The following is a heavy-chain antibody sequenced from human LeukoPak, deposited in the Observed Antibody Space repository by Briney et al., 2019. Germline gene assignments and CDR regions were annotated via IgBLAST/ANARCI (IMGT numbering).Heavy chain of an antibody. CDR1: GFTFDDYA. V-gene: IGHV3-9*01. CDR3: AKDKSSNWYGSRTFDI. D-gene: IGHD6-13*01. CDR2: ISWNSGSI. J-gene: IGHJ3*02. Sequence: PGGSLRLSCAASGFTFDDYAMHWVRQAPGKGLEWVSGISWNSGSIGYADSVKGRFTISRDNAKNSLYLQMNSLRAEDTAVYYCAKDKSSNWYGSRTFDIWGQGTMVTVSS.